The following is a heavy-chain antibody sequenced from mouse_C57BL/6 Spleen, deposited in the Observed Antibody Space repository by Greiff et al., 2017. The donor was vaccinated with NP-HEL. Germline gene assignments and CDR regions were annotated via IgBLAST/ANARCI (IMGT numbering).Heavy chain of an antibody. J-gene: IGHJ1*03. Sequence: VQLQQSGPELVKPGASVKISCKASGYAFSSSWMNWVKQRPGKGLEWIGRIYPGDGDTNYNGKFKGKATLTADKSSSTAYMQLSSLPSEDSAVYFGARSNWERDFDGWGTGTTVTVSS. V-gene: IGHV1-82*01. CDR3: ARSNWERDFDG. CDR1: GYAFSSSW. D-gene: IGHD4-1*01. CDR2: IYPGDGDT.